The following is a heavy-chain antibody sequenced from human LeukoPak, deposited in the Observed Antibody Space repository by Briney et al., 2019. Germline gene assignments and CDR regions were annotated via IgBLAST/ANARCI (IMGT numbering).Heavy chain of an antibody. CDR2: IYYSGST. D-gene: IGHD6-19*01. Sequence: SETLSLTCTVSGGSISSSSYYWGWIRQPPGKGLEWIGSIYYSGSTYYNPSLKSRVTISVDTSKNQFSLKLSSVTAADTAVYYCARGLIAVAGIGFDYWGQGTLVTVSS. CDR1: GGSISSSSYY. CDR3: ARGLIAVAGIGFDY. J-gene: IGHJ4*02. V-gene: IGHV4-39*07.